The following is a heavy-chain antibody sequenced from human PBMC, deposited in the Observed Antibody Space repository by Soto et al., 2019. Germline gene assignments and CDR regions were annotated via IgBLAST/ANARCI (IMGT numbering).Heavy chain of an antibody. CDR1: GFTFSDYP. CDR2: ISYDGNDE. D-gene: IGHD3-10*01. J-gene: IGHJ4*02. CDR3: ARDMRHDYASGRLDY. V-gene: IGHV3-30-3*01. Sequence: PGGSPRLSCVASGFTFSDYPLHWVRRAPGKGLEWVAVISYDGNDESYSDSVQGRFTISSDNSKTTVYLQMNSLGADDMAVYHCARDMRHDYASGRLDYLGQGTLVTVSS.